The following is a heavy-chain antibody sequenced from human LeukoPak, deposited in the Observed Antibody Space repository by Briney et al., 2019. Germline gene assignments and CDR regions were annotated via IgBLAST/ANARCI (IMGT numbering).Heavy chain of an antibody. V-gene: IGHV4-39*07. CDR3: ARGPIRGYMDV. CDR1: GGSISSSSYY. Sequence: SETLSLTCTVSGGSISSSSYYWGWIRQPPGKGLEWIGSIYYSGSTYYNPSLKSRVTISVDTSKDQFSLKLSSVTAADTAVYYCARGPIRGYMDVWGKGTTVTVSS. J-gene: IGHJ6*03. CDR2: IYYSGST. D-gene: IGHD3-9*01.